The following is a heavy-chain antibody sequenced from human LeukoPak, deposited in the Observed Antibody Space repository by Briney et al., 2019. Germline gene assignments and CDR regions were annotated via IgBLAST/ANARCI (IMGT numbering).Heavy chain of an antibody. D-gene: IGHD6-19*01. CDR1: GFTFSNYW. CDR3: AKDVRPPSQWLGTYAYDY. Sequence: PGGSLRLSCAASGFTFSNYWMSWVRQAPGKGLEWVSSISSSSSYIYYADSVKGRFTISRDNAKNSLYLQMNSLRAEDTAVYYCAKDVRPPSQWLGTYAYDYWGQGTLVTVSS. V-gene: IGHV3-21*04. CDR2: ISSSSSYI. J-gene: IGHJ4*02.